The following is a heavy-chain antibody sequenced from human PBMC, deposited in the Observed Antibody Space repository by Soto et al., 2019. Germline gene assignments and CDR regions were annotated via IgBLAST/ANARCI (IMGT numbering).Heavy chain of an antibody. J-gene: IGHJ4*02. V-gene: IGHV3-7*03. Sequence: PGWSLRLSCASSVFTFISYWMSWVRQAPGKGLEWVANIKQDGSEKYYVDSVKGRFTISRDNAKNSLYLQMNSLRAEDTAVYYCARGGIVTAASFDYWGQGTLVTVSS. CDR2: IKQDGSEK. CDR3: ARGGIVTAASFDY. D-gene: IGHD6-13*01. CDR1: VFTFISYW.